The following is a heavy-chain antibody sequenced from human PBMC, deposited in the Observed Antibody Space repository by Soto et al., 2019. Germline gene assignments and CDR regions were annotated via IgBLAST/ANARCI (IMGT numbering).Heavy chain of an antibody. CDR1: GGSISSGGYY. V-gene: IGHV4-31*03. CDR2: IYYSGST. D-gene: IGHD2-2*01. Sequence: QVQLQESGPGLVKPSQTLSLTCTVSGGSISSGGYYWSWIRQHPGEGLEWIGYIYYSGSTYYNPSLKRRVTIPVDTSKTQFSLKLSSVTAADTAVYYCARSSTRANYFDYWGQGTLVTVSS. J-gene: IGHJ4*02. CDR3: ARSSTRANYFDY.